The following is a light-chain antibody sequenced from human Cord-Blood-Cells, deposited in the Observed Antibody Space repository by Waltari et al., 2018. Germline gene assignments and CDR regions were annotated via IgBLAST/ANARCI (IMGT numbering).Light chain of an antibody. Sequence: SSALPQPPSVPVSPGQPASIPCSGDTLRAKYACWYQQKPGQSPVLVNYQDSKRPSGIPERFSGSNSGNTATLTISGTQAMDEADYYCQAWDSSTGVFGTGTKVTVL. V-gene: IGLV3-1*01. J-gene: IGLJ1*01. CDR2: QDS. CDR1: TLRAKY. CDR3: QAWDSSTGV.